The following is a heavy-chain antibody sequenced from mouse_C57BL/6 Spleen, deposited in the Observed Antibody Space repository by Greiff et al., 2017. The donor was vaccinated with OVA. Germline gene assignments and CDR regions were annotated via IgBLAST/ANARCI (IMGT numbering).Heavy chain of an antibody. CDR2: ISSGGSYT. V-gene: IGHV5-6*01. D-gene: IGHD2-4*01. Sequence: EVQGVESGGDLVKPGGSLKLSCAASGFTFSSYGMSWVRQTPDKRLEWVATISSGGSYTYYPDRVKGRFTISRDNAKNTLYLQMGSLKSEDTAMYYCARHASMITGGVYCDYWGQGTTLTVSS. CDR3: ARHASMITGGVYCDY. CDR1: GFTFSSYG. J-gene: IGHJ2*01.